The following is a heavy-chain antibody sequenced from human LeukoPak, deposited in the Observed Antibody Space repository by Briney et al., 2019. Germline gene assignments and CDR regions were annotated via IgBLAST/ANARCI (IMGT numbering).Heavy chain of an antibody. D-gene: IGHD6-13*01. J-gene: IGHJ4*02. CDR3: AKCRRAAAGLFDY. Sequence: GGSLRLSCAASGFTFSSYGMHWVRQAPGKGLEWVANIKEDGSEKYYADSVRGRFTISRDNTKNSLYLQMNSLRAEDAAVYYCAKCRRAAAGLFDYWGQGILVTVSS. V-gene: IGHV3-7*01. CDR1: GFTFSSYG. CDR2: IKEDGSEK.